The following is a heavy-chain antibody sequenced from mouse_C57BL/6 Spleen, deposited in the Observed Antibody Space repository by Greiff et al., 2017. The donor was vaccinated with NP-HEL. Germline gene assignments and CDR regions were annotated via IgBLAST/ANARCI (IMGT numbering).Heavy chain of an antibody. D-gene: IGHD2-1*01. Sequence: EVQRVESGEGLVKPGGSLKLSCAASGFTFSSYAMSWVRQTPEKRLEWVAYISSGGDYIYYADTVKGRFTISRDNARNTLYLQMSSLKSEDTAMYYCTRDRVYYGNYYAAMDYWGQGTSVTVSS. V-gene: IGHV5-9-1*02. CDR3: TRDRVYYGNYYAAMDY. CDR2: ISSGGDYI. J-gene: IGHJ4*01. CDR1: GFTFSSYA.